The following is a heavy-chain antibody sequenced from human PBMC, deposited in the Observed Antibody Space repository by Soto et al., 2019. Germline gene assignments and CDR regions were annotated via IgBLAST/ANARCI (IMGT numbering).Heavy chain of an antibody. CDR3: ARDPKNILTGLDY. CDR2: INPNSGGT. D-gene: IGHD3-9*01. CDR1: GYTFTGYY. V-gene: IGHV1-2*02. J-gene: IGHJ4*02. Sequence: ASVKVSCKASGYTFTGYYMHWVRQAPGQGLEWMGWINPNSGGTNYAQKFQGRVTMTRDTSISTAYMELSRLRSDDTAVYYCARDPKNILTGLDYWGQGTLVTVSS.